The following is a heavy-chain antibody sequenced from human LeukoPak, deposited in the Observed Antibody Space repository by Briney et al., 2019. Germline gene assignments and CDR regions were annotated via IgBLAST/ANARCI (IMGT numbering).Heavy chain of an antibody. Sequence: ASVKVSCKASGYTFTAFYMHWVRQAPGQGLEWMGWINPNSGGTNYAQNFQGRVTMTRDTSISTAYMELSSLRSEDTAVYYCARDRDYFDYWGQGTLVTVSS. J-gene: IGHJ4*02. V-gene: IGHV1-2*02. CDR1: GYTFTAFY. CDR2: INPNSGGT. CDR3: ARDRDYFDY.